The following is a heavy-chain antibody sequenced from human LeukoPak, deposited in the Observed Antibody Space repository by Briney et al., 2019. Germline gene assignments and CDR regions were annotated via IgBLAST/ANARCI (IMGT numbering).Heavy chain of an antibody. V-gene: IGHV1-69*01. J-gene: IGHJ6*04. Sequence: SVKSSCKASVGTFSSYAISWVRQAPGQRLEWMGGLIPIFGSAHYAQKFQGRVTITADESTGTAYMELSSLRSEDTAVHYCARVDTAMGYYYYGMDVWGKGTTVTVSS. CDR2: LIPIFGSA. CDR3: ARVDTAMGYYYYGMDV. CDR1: VGTFSSYA. D-gene: IGHD5-18*01.